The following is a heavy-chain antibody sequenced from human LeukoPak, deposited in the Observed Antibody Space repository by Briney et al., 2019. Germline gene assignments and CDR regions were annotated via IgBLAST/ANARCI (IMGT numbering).Heavy chain of an antibody. J-gene: IGHJ4*02. Sequence: ASVNVSCKASGYTSTAYYTHWVRQAPGQGLKWMGWINPNSGGTNYAQKFQGRVTMTRDTSISTAYMELSRLRSDDTAVYYCARDLSGRYEFDYWGQGTLVTVSS. CDR3: ARDLSGRYEFDY. V-gene: IGHV1-2*02. D-gene: IGHD1-26*01. CDR1: GYTSTAYY. CDR2: INPNSGGT.